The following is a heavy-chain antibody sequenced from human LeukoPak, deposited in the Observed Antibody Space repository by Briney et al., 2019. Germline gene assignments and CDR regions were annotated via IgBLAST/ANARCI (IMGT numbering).Heavy chain of an antibody. D-gene: IGHD1-1*01. CDR1: GGSISSYC. J-gene: IGHJ4*02. V-gene: IGHV4-4*07. CDR2: IYISGST. Sequence: SETLSLTCTVSGGSISSYCWSWIRQPAGKGLEWIGRIYISGSTNYNPSLKIRVTMSVDTSKHQFSLKPSSVPAADTAVYYCARDRGTWNDDGFDYWGQGTLVTVSS. CDR3: ARDRGTWNDDGFDY.